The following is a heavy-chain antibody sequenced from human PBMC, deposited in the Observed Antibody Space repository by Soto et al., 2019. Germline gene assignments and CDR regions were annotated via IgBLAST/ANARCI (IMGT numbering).Heavy chain of an antibody. V-gene: IGHV1-3*04. CDR1: GYTFTSYA. J-gene: IGHJ4*02. Sequence: ASVKVSCKASGYTFTSYAMHWVRQAPGQRLEWMGWINTGNGNTKYSQRFQGRVTITRDTSASTAYMELSSLRSEDTAVYYCARGSGYYYWDDYWGQGTLVTVSS. CDR2: INTGNGNT. D-gene: IGHD3-22*01. CDR3: ARGSGYYYWDDY.